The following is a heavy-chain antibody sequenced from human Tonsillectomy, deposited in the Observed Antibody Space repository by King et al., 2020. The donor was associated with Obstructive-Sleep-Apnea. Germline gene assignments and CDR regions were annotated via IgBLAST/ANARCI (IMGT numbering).Heavy chain of an antibody. D-gene: IGHD6-13*01. CDR3: AKGGYSSSWS. CDR1: GFTFDDYA. V-gene: IGHV3-9*01. CDR2: ISGNSGRI. J-gene: IGHJ4*02. Sequence: VQLVESGGGLLQPGRSLRLSFAASGFTFDDYAMPWVRQAPGKGLEWVSCISGNSGRIDYADSVKGRFTISRDNAKKSLYLQMNSLRAEDTALYYCAKGGYSSSWSWGQGTLVTVSS.